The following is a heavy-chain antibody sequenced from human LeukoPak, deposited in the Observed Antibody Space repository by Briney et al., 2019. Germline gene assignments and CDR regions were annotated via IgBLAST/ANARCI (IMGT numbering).Heavy chain of an antibody. V-gene: IGHV4-39*01. CDR2: IYYSGST. CDR1: GGSISSSSYY. D-gene: IGHD5-18*01. Sequence: SETLSLTCTVSGGSISSSSYYWGWIRQPPGKGLEWIGSIYYSGSTYYNPSLKSRVTISVDTSKNQFSLKLSSVTAADTAVYYCARQSASWIQLWLGHFDYWGQGTLATVSS. J-gene: IGHJ4*02. CDR3: ARQSASWIQLWLGHFDY.